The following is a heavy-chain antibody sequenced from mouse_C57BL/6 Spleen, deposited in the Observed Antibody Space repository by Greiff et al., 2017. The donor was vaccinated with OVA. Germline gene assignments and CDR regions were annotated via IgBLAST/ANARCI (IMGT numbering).Heavy chain of an antibody. D-gene: IGHD2-1*01. CDR1: GYTFTSYW. V-gene: IGHV1-61*01. Sequence: QVQLQQPGAELVRPGSSVKLSCKASGYTFTSYWMDWVKQRPGQGLEWIGNIYPYDSETHYNQKFKDKATLTVDKSSSTAYMQLSSLTSEDSAVYYCARKVTAWYFDVWGTGTTVTVSS. CDR3: ARKVTAWYFDV. J-gene: IGHJ1*03. CDR2: IYPYDSET.